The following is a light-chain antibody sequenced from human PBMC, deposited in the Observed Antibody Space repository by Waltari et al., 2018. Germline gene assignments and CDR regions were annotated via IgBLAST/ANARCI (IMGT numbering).Light chain of an antibody. J-gene: IGKJ5*01. CDR3: QQYYSSPIT. Sequence: DIVMTQSPDSPSVSLGERATIHRKSSQSVLSSSNNKNYFAWYQQKPRQPPKLLIYWASTRQSGVPDRFSGSGSGTDFTLTISNLQAEDVAVYYCQQYYSSPITFGQGTRLELK. CDR2: WAS. V-gene: IGKV4-1*01. CDR1: QSVLSSSNNKNY.